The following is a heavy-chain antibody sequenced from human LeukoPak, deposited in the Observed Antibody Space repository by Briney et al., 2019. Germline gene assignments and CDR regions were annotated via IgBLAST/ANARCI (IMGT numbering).Heavy chain of an antibody. D-gene: IGHD1-26*01. Sequence: MTSETLSLTCTVSGGSISSYYWSWIRQPPGKGLEWIGYIYYSGSTNYNPSLKSRVTISVDTSKDQFSLKLSSVTAADTAVYYCARQRSYEGAFDIWGQGTMVTVSS. CDR1: GGSISSYY. V-gene: IGHV4-59*08. J-gene: IGHJ3*02. CDR2: IYYSGST. CDR3: ARQRSYEGAFDI.